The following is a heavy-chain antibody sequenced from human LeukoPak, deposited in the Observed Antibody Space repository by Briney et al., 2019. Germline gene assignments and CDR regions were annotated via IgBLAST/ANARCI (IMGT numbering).Heavy chain of an antibody. D-gene: IGHD2-15*01. J-gene: IGHJ4*02. V-gene: IGHV4-34*01. CDR1: GGSFSGYY. CDR3: ARGQGYCSGGSCYLVY. CDR2: INHSGST. Sequence: PSETLSLTCAVYGGSFSGYYWSWIRQPPGKGLEWIGEINHSGSTNYNPPPKSRVTISVDTSKNQFSLKLSSVTAADTAVYYCARGQGYCSGGSCYLVYWGQGTLVTVSS.